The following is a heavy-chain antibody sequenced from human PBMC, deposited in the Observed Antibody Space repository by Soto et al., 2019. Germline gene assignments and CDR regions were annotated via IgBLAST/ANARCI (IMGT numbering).Heavy chain of an antibody. Sequence: RASVKVSCKASGYTFTSYGISWVRQAPGQGLEWMGWISAYNGNTNYAQKLQGRVTMTTDTSTSTAYMELRSLRSDDTAVYYCARGPRYCSSTSCFNWFDPWGQGTLVTVSS. V-gene: IGHV1-18*01. CDR1: GYTFTSYG. CDR3: ARGPRYCSSTSCFNWFDP. D-gene: IGHD2-2*01. J-gene: IGHJ5*02. CDR2: ISAYNGNT.